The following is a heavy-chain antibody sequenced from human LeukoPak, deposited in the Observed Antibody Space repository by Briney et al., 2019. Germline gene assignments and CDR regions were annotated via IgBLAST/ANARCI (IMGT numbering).Heavy chain of an antibody. Sequence: GGSLRLSCAASGFTFSAYWRSWVRQAPGKGLEWVANINEDGTEKNYVDSVKGRFTISRDNVKKSLYLEMNSLRVEDTAVYYCARGRWSDYWGQGTQVTVSS. D-gene: IGHD5-24*01. CDR1: GFTFSAYW. V-gene: IGHV3-7*01. CDR2: INEDGTEK. CDR3: ARGRWSDY. J-gene: IGHJ4*02.